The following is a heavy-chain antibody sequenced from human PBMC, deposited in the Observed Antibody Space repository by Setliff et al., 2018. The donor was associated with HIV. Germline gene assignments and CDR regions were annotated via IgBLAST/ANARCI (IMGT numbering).Heavy chain of an antibody. CDR3: ARRPPLTTGREYYFDF. Sequence: PSETLSLTCTVSGGSFTTYYWSWLRQPPGKELEWIGYFYTSGSTNYNPSLKSRVTISIDTSKNQFSLKLNAVTAADTAVYYCARRPPLTTGREYYFDFWGQGTLVTVSS. J-gene: IGHJ4*02. CDR2: FYTSGST. CDR1: GGSFTTYY. V-gene: IGHV4-4*09. D-gene: IGHD1-1*01.